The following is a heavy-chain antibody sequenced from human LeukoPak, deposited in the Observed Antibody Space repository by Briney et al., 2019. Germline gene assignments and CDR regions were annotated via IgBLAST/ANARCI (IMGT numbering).Heavy chain of an antibody. D-gene: IGHD3-10*01. V-gene: IGHV3-15*01. CDR1: GFTFSNYE. CDR3: MSRGS. J-gene: IGHJ5*02. CDR2: SKSKTDGGTT. Sequence: PGGSLRLSCAASGFTFSNYEMSWVRQAPGKGLEWVGHSKSKTDGGTTDYTAPVKGRFTISRDDSQNTLYLQMNSLKTEDTAMYYCMSRGSWGQGTLVTVSS.